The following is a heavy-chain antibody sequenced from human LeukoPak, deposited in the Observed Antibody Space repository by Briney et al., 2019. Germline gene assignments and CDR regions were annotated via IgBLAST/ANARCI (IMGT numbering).Heavy chain of an antibody. CDR2: INQDGSEE. D-gene: IGHD5-12*01. CDR3: VRDGGVSGYDLLDY. V-gene: IGHV3-7*01. CDR1: GFTFSNYW. Sequence: GGSLRLSCAASGFTFSNYWMTWVRQAPGKGLEWVAHINQDGSEEHYMDSAKARFTISRDNAKNALSVQMKSLRVEDTAVYYCVRDGGVSGYDLLDYWGQGTLVTVSS. J-gene: IGHJ4*02.